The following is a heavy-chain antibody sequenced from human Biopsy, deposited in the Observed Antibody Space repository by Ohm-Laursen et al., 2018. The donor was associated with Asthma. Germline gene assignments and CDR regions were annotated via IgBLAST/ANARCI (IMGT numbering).Heavy chain of an antibody. CDR2: ISPVFGST. CDR1: GGTFGNYA. J-gene: IGHJ6*02. CDR3: ARGYSGSDRIVYYYSGLEV. D-gene: IGHD5-12*01. Sequence: SVKVSCKASGGTFGNYAISWVRQAPGLGLEWMGGISPVFGSTNIAQKFQGRVTISADIFTKTAYLELSSLSSEDTAVYYCARGYSGSDRIVYYYSGLEVWAKGPRSPSL. V-gene: IGHV1-69*06.